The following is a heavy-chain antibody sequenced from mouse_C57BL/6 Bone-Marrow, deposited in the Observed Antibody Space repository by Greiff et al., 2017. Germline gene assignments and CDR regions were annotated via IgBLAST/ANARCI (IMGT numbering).Heavy chain of an antibody. CDR2: IYPRSGNT. Sequence: QVQLKESGAELARPGASVKLSCKASGYTFTSYGISWVKQRTGQGLEWIGEIYPRSGNTYYNEKFKGKATLTADKSSSTAYMELRSLTSEDSAVYFCARGKDYDDYLAWFAYWGQGTLVTVSA. CDR1: GYTFTSYG. V-gene: IGHV1-81*01. J-gene: IGHJ3*01. CDR3: ARGKDYDDYLAWFAY. D-gene: IGHD2-4*01.